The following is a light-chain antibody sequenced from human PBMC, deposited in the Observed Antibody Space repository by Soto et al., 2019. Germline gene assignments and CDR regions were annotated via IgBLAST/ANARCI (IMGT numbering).Light chain of an antibody. Sequence: EIVLTQSPATLSLSPGERATLSCRASQSVNTYLAWYQKRPGQAPRLLIHDASSRATGIPARFSGSGSGTDFTLPISSLEPEDFAVYYCQQRTNWPTSTFGQGTRLEIK. V-gene: IGKV3-11*01. CDR3: QQRTNWPTST. J-gene: IGKJ5*01. CDR1: QSVNTY. CDR2: DAS.